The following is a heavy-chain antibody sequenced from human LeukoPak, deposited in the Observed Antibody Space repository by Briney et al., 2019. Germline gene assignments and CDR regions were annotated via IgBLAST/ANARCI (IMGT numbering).Heavy chain of an antibody. V-gene: IGHV4-4*07. CDR1: GGSISSYY. Sequence: SETLSLTCTVSGGSISSYYWSWIRQPAGKGLEWIGRIYTSGSTNYNPSLKSRVTMSVDTSKNQFSLKLSSVTAADTAVYFCARDLIAVVGAEYFQHWGQSTLVTVSS. CDR2: IYTSGST. CDR3: ARDLIAVVGAEYFQH. J-gene: IGHJ1*01. D-gene: IGHD3-22*01.